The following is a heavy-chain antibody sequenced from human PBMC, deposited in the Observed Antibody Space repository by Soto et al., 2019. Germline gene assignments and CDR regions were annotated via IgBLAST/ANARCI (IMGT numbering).Heavy chain of an antibody. CDR1: GYTFTGYY. J-gene: IGHJ6*02. CDR2: INPNSGGT. Sequence: ASVKVSCKASGYTFTGYYMPWVRQAPGQGLEWMGWINPNSGGTNYAQKFQGRVTMTRDTCIRTAYMELSRLRSDDTAVYYCARDRGNYDILTGYSYYGTDVWGQGTTVKVSS. V-gene: IGHV1-2*02. D-gene: IGHD3-9*01. CDR3: ARDRGNYDILTGYSYYGTDV.